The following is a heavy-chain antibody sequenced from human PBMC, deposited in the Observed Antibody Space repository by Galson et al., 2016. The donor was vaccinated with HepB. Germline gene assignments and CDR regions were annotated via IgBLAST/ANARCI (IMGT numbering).Heavy chain of an antibody. D-gene: IGHD3-22*01. CDR2: ITGSGVSS. J-gene: IGHJ2*01. CDR1: GFTLSSYS. Sequence: SLRLSCAASGFTLSSYSMNWVRQAPGKGLEWVSTITGSGVSSYYAPSVQARFTISRDNSKNNVYLQMNSLRADDTAVYYCAKDGETWGYYYGEWNLDLWGRGTLVTVSS. CDR3: AKDGETWGYYYGEWNLDL. V-gene: IGHV3-23*01.